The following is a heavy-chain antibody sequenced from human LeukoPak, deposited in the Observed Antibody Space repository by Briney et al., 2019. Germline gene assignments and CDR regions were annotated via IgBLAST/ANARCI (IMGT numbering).Heavy chain of an antibody. CDR2: IRSSSSYI. Sequence: GGSLRLSCAASGFTFSTYNMNWVRQAPGKGLEWVSSIRSSSSYIYYADSVKGRFTISRDNAKNSLYLQMNSPRAEDTAVYYCARVLRYFDWTKAPFDYWGQGTLVTVSS. D-gene: IGHD3-9*01. CDR3: ARVLRYFDWTKAPFDY. J-gene: IGHJ4*02. CDR1: GFTFSTYN. V-gene: IGHV3-21*01.